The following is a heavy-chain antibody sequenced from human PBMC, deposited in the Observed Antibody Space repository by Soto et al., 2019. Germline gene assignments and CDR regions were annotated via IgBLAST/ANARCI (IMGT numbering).Heavy chain of an antibody. D-gene: IGHD6-19*01. CDR2: INHSGST. Sequence: SETLSLTCAVYGGSFSGYYWSWIRQPPGKGLEWIGEINHSGSTNYNPSLKSRVTISVDTSKNQFSLKLSSVTAADTAVYYCAGSSSGFLLQYYYYYYGMDVWGQGTTVTVSS. J-gene: IGHJ6*02. CDR1: GGSFSGYY. V-gene: IGHV4-34*01. CDR3: AGSSSGFLLQYYYYYYGMDV.